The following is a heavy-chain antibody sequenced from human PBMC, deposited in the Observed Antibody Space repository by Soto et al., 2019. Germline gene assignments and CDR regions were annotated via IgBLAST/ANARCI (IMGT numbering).Heavy chain of an antibody. CDR1: GGTFSSYA. Sequence: QVQLVQSGAEVKKPGSSVKVSCKASGGTFSSYAISWVRQAPGQGLEWMGGIIPIFGTANYAQKFQGRVTXTXXXPXXTAYMELSSLRSEDTAVYYCARPVPAAGYYYGMDVWGQGTTVTVSS. J-gene: IGHJ6*02. V-gene: IGHV1-69*05. D-gene: IGHD2-2*01. CDR2: IIPIFGTA. CDR3: ARPVPAAGYYYGMDV.